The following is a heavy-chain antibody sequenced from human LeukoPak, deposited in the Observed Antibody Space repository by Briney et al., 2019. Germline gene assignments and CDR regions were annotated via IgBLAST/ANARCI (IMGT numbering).Heavy chain of an antibody. D-gene: IGHD6-19*01. CDR1: GYTLTELS. J-gene: IGHJ4*02. CDR2: FDPEDGET. Sequence: ASVKVSCKVSGYTLTELSMHWVRQAPGKGLEWMGGFDPEDGETIYAQKFQGRVTMTEDTSTDTAYMELSSLRSEDTAVNYCTVAGRMGYYFDYWGQGTLVTVSS. V-gene: IGHV1-24*01. CDR3: TVAGRMGYYFDY.